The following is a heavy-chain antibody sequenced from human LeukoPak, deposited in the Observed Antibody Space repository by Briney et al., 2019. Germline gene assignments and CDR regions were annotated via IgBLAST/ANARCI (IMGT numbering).Heavy chain of an antibody. J-gene: IGHJ4*02. D-gene: IGHD2-15*01. V-gene: IGHV1-24*01. CDR3: ATEEGSSFDY. CDR2: FDPEDGET. CDR1: GYTFTGYY. Sequence: GASVKVSCKASGYTFTGYYMHWIRQAPGQGLEWMGGFDPEDGETIYAQKFQGRVTMTEDTSTDTAYMELSSLRSEDTAVYYCATEEGSSFDYWGQGTLVTVSS.